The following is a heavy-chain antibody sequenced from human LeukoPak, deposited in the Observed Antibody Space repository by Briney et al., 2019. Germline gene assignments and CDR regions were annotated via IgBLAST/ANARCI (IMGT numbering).Heavy chain of an antibody. Sequence: PGGSLRLSCAASGFAFSSYSMNWVRQAPGKGLEWVSSISSSSSYIYYADSVKGRFTISRDNSKNTLYLQMNSLRAEDTAVYYCAKGPYYGSGTYFDYWGQGTLVTVSS. D-gene: IGHD3-10*01. CDR1: GFAFSSYS. CDR3: AKGPYYGSGTYFDY. CDR2: ISSSSSYI. V-gene: IGHV3-21*04. J-gene: IGHJ4*02.